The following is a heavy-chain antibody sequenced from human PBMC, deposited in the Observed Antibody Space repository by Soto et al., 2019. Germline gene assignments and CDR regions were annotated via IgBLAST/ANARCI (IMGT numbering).Heavy chain of an antibody. Sequence: SETLSLTCTVSSGSISSGNYYWSWIRQPPGKGLEWIGFISYSGTTHYSASLRSRVSISVDTSKNQFSLDLSSVTAADTAVYYCATMGTPVTGLYYFDYWGQGTLVTVSS. J-gene: IGHJ4*02. D-gene: IGHD4-17*01. CDR3: ATMGTPVTGLYYFDY. CDR1: SGSISSGNYY. V-gene: IGHV4-30-4*01. CDR2: ISYSGTT.